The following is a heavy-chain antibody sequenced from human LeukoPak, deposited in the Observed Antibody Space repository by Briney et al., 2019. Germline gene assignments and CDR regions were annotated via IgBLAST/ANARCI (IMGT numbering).Heavy chain of an antibody. CDR3: ARLSAYYYGSYFYYYMDV. J-gene: IGHJ6*03. CDR2: ISDTGATK. Sequence: PGGSLRLSCAASGFSFSTYSMSWVRQAPGKELEWVSVISDTGATKFYADSVKGRFTISRDNAKKSVYLHMSSLRAEDTALYYCARLSAYYYGSYFYYYMDVWGKGTTVTVSS. CDR1: GFSFSTYS. D-gene: IGHD3-10*01. V-gene: IGHV3-48*04.